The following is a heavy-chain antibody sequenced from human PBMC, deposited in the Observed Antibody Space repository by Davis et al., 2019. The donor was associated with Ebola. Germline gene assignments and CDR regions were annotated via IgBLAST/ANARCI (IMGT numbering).Heavy chain of an antibody. Sequence: GGSLRLSCAASGFTFSSYGMHWVRQAPGKGLEWVAVISYDGSNKYYADSVKGRFTISRDNSKNTLYLQMNSLRAEDTAVYYCASGSTHSLSRYYYGSGSVDYWGQGTLVTVSS. J-gene: IGHJ4*02. CDR3: ASGSTHSLSRYYYGSGSVDY. D-gene: IGHD3-10*01. V-gene: IGHV3-30*03. CDR2: ISYDGSNK. CDR1: GFTFSSYG.